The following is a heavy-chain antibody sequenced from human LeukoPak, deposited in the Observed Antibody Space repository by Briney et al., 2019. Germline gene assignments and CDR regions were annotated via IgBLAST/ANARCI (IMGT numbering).Heavy chain of an antibody. CDR2: ISSSSSYI. CDR3: ARDLYDFWSGYGGIDY. Sequence: GGSLRLSCAASGFTFSSNSMNWVRQAPGKGLEWVSSISSSSSYIYYADSVKGRFTISRDNAKNSLYLQMNSLRAEDTAVYYCARDLYDFWSGYGGIDYWGQGTLVTVSS. V-gene: IGHV3-21*01. J-gene: IGHJ4*02. CDR1: GFTFSSNS. D-gene: IGHD3/OR15-3a*01.